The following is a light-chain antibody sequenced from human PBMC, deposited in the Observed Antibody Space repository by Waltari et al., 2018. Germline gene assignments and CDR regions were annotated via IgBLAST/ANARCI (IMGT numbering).Light chain of an antibody. CDR2: TND. CDR3: AAWDDKLRGRGV. Sequence: QSLLTQPPSASGTPGQRVTISCSGSSSNIGSNYVFWYQQLPGTAPKLLIYTNDQRPSGGPDRCSASKSGTSASLTISGLRSEEEADYYCAAWDDKLRGRGVFGGGTKLTVL. V-gene: IGLV1-47*01. CDR1: SSNIGSNY. J-gene: IGLJ3*02.